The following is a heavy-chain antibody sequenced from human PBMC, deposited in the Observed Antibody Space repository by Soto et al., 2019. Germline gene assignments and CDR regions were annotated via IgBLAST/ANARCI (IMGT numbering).Heavy chain of an antibody. D-gene: IGHD3-22*01. J-gene: IGHJ5*02. CDR1: GGSVNTDSYY. Sequence: PSETLSLTCTVSGGSVNTDSYYWTWIRQPPGKGLEWIGYIYYTGSTNYNPSLRSRVTIIVDTSKNQFSLNLSSVTTADTAVYYCARYYDSSGGDWFDPWGQGTLVTVSS. V-gene: IGHV4-61*01. CDR2: IYYTGST. CDR3: ARYYDSSGGDWFDP.